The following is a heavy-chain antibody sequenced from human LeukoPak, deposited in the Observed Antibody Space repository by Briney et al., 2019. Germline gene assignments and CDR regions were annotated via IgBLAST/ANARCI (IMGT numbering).Heavy chain of an antibody. CDR3: AKSLHYDFWSGPSGPSDAFDI. CDR1: GFTFSSYA. CDR2: ISGSGGST. V-gene: IGHV3-23*01. D-gene: IGHD3-3*01. Sequence: PGGSLRLSCAASGFTFSSYAMSWVRQAPGKGLEWVSAISGSGGSTYYADSVKGRFTISRDNSKNTLYLQMNSLRAEDTAVYYCAKSLHYDFWSGPSGPSDAFDIWGQGTMVTVSS. J-gene: IGHJ3*02.